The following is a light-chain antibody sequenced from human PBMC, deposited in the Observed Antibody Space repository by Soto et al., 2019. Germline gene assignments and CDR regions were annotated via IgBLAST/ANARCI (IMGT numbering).Light chain of an antibody. CDR2: DIS. J-gene: IGKJ5*01. V-gene: IGKV3-11*01. CDR1: QSVAGS. Sequence: EFVLTQSPATLSLSPGERAILSCRASQSVAGSFAWYQQKPGQAPRLLIYDISPRAAAIPARFSGSVSVTDFTLTVSSLEPEYFALYYCQQRSNRITFGQGTRLEIK. CDR3: QQRSNRIT.